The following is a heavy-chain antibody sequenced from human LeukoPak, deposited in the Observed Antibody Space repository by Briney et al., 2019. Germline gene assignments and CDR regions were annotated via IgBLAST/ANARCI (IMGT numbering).Heavy chain of an antibody. V-gene: IGHV1-46*01. CDR1: GYTFTSYY. CDR2: INPSGGST. J-gene: IGHJ4*02. Sequence: GASVKVSCKASGYTFTSYYMHWVRQAPGQGLEWMGIINPSGGSTSYAQKFQGRVTMTRDTSTSTVYMELSSLGSEDTAVYYCARARYTATGGGYYFDYWGQGTLVTVSS. D-gene: IGHD1-1*01. CDR3: ARARYTATGGGYYFDY.